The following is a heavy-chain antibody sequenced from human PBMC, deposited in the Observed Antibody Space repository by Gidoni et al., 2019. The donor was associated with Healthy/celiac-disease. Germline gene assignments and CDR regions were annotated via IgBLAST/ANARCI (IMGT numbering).Heavy chain of an antibody. CDR3: ARGRPQHSIFTKMVVTADDAFDI. V-gene: IGHV1-8*01. CDR1: VYTFTSYD. D-gene: IGHD2-21*02. J-gene: IGHJ3*02. CDR2: MNPNSGNT. Sequence: QVQLVQSGAEVKKPGASVKVSCKASVYTFTSYDINWVRQATGQGLEWMGWMNPNSGNTGYAQKFQGRVTMTRNTSISTAYMELSSLRSEDTAVYYCARGRPQHSIFTKMVVTADDAFDIWGQGTMVTVSS.